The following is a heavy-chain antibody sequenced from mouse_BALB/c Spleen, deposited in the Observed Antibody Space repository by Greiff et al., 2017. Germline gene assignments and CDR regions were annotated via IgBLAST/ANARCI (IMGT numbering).Heavy chain of an antibody. V-gene: IGHV14-3*02. Sequence: EVQLQQSGAELVKPGASVKLSCTASGFNIKDTYMHWVKQRPEQGLEWIGRIDPANGNTKYDPKFQGKATITADTSSNTAYLQLSSLTSEDTAVYYCARCDGYQYYYAMDYWGQGTSVTVSS. CDR2: IDPANGNT. J-gene: IGHJ4*01. D-gene: IGHD2-3*01. CDR1: GFNIKDTY. CDR3: ARCDGYQYYYAMDY.